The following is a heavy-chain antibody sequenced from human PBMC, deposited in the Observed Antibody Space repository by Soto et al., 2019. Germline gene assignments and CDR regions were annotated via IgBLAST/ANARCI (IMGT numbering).Heavy chain of an antibody. CDR2: ISYDGSNK. CDR1: GFTFSSYA. V-gene: IGHV3-30-3*01. Sequence: GGSLRLSCAASGFTFSSYAMHWVRQAPGKGLEWVAVISYDGSNKYYADSVKGRFTISRDNSKNTLYLQMNSLRAEDTAVYYCTRHLYSSGSFYGMDVWGQGTTVTSP. J-gene: IGHJ6*02. D-gene: IGHD6-19*01. CDR3: TRHLYSSGSFYGMDV.